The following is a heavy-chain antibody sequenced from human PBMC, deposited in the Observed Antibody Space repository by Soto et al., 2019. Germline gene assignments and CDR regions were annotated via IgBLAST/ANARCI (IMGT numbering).Heavy chain of an antibody. CDR1: GGSISSGDYF. Sequence: QVQLQESGPGLVKPSQTLSLTCTVSGGSISSGDYFWSWIRQPPGKGLEWIGYIHYSGSTHYNPSLKSRVTMSVDTSKNQFSLKLSSVAAADTAVYFCARDGDSVVTALGYGMEVWGQGTTVTVSS. J-gene: IGHJ6*02. D-gene: IGHD2-2*01. CDR3: ARDGDSVVTALGYGMEV. V-gene: IGHV4-30-4*01. CDR2: IHYSGST.